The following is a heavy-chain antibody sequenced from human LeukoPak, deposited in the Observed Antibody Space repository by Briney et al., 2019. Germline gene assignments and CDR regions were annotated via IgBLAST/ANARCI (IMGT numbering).Heavy chain of an antibody. J-gene: IGHJ4*02. D-gene: IGHD3-3*01. CDR1: GFTFSSYA. CDR3: AKTSGYYYFDY. Sequence: GGSLRLSCAASGFTFSSYAMSWVRQAPGKGLEWVSAISGSGGSTYYADSVKGRYTISRDNSKNALYLQMNSLRAEDTAVYYCAKTSGYYYFDYWGQGTLVTVSS. CDR2: ISGSGGST. V-gene: IGHV3-23*01.